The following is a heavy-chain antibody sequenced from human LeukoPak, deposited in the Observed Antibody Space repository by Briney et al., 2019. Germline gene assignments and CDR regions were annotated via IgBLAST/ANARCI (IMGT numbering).Heavy chain of an antibody. CDR3: ARATLIYGDYVY. CDR1: GGSISSGGYY. J-gene: IGHJ4*02. D-gene: IGHD4-17*01. Sequence: SQTLSLTCTVSGGSISSGGYYWSWIRQHPGKGLEWIGYIYYSGSTYCNPSLKSRVTISVDTSKNQFSLKLSSVTAADTAVFYCARATLIYGDYVYWGQGTLVTVSS. CDR2: IYYSGST. V-gene: IGHV4-31*03.